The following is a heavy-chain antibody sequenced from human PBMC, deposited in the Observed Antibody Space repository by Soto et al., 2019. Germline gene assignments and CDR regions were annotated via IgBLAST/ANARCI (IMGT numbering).Heavy chain of an antibody. J-gene: IGHJ5*02. Sequence: SETLSLTCTVSGGPISSGGYYWSWIRQHPGKGLEWIGYIYYSGSTYYNPSLKSRVTISVDTSKNQFSLKLSSVTAADTAVYYCARESIAVAGDGRHNWFDPWGQGTLVTVSS. CDR1: GGPISSGGYY. D-gene: IGHD6-19*01. V-gene: IGHV4-31*03. CDR2: IYYSGST. CDR3: ARESIAVAGDGRHNWFDP.